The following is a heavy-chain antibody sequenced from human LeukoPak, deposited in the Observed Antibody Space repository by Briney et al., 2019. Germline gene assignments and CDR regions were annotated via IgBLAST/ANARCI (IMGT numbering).Heavy chain of an antibody. CDR1: GFTFSSYG. CDR3: ANAGQTLNIAVAGTAAY. CDR2: ISYDGSNK. Sequence: GGSLRLSCAASGFTFSSYGMHWVRQAPGKGLEWVAVISYDGSNKYYADSVKGRFTISRDNSKNTLYLQMNSLRAEDRAVYYCANAGQTLNIAVAGTAAYWGQGTLVTVSS. J-gene: IGHJ4*02. D-gene: IGHD6-19*01. V-gene: IGHV3-30*18.